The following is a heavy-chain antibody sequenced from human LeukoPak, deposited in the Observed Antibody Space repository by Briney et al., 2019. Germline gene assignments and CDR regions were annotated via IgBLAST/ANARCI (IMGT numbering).Heavy chain of an antibody. V-gene: IGHV4-31*03. J-gene: IGHJ4*02. D-gene: IGHD6-13*01. CDR2: IYYSGST. Sequence: KPSETLSLTCTVSGGSISSGGYYWSWIRQHPGKGLEWIGYIYYSGSTYYNPSLKSRVTISVDTSKSSFSLRLSSVTAADTAVYYCARCPSAYSSSWHGYFDYWGQGTLVTVSS. CDR1: GGSISSGGYY. CDR3: ARCPSAYSSSWHGYFDY.